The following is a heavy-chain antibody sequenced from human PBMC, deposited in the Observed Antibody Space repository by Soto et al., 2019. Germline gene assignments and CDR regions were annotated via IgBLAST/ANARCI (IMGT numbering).Heavy chain of an antibody. Sequence: PGGSLRLSCAASGFTFSSYAMSWVRQAPGKGLEWVSSISGSGGSTYYADSVKGRFTISRDNSKNTVYLQMNSLRAEDTAVYYCAKGKYIVLPAYTFDYWGQGTLVTVSS. V-gene: IGHV3-23*01. CDR2: ISGSGGST. J-gene: IGHJ4*02. CDR3: AKGKYIVLPAYTFDY. D-gene: IGHD3-16*01. CDR1: GFTFSSYA.